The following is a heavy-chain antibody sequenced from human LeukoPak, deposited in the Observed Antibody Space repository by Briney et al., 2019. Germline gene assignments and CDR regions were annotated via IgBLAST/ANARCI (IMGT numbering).Heavy chain of an antibody. CDR1: GFTFTNYA. CDR3: AKDRFKGATQPNDAFDI. Sequence: GGSLRLSCAASGFTFTNYAMTWVRQAPGEGLEWVSAINGAGGGTYYADSVKGRFTISRDNSKDTLFLQMNSLRAEDTAVYFCAKDRFKGATQPNDAFDIWGQGTLVTVSS. CDR2: INGAGGGT. J-gene: IGHJ3*02. V-gene: IGHV3-23*01. D-gene: IGHD1-26*01.